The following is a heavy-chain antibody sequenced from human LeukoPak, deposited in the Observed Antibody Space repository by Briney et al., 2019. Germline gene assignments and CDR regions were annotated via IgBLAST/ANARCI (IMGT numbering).Heavy chain of an antibody. V-gene: IGHV4-59*12. CDR2: IYYSGST. CDR1: GGSISSYY. Sequence: PSETLSLTCTVSGGSISSYYWSWIRQPPGKGLEWIGYIYYSGSTNYNPSLKSRVTISVDTSKNQFSLKLSSVTAADTAVYYCARRPRYCSSTSCRNFDYWGQGTLVTVSS. J-gene: IGHJ4*02. D-gene: IGHD2-2*01. CDR3: ARRPRYCSSTSCRNFDY.